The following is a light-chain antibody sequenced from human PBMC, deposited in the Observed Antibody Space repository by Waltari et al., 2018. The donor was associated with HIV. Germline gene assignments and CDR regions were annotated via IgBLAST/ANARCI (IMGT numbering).Light chain of an antibody. J-gene: IGLJ3*02. Sequence: SYDLTQPPSVSVSPGQTARIACSGDELPKHYSYWYQQRPGQAPVWLIYKDNERPSGIPERFSVSSSGTTVTLTSTGVQADDESDYWCQSADSSGAWVFGGGTKLTVL. CDR3: QSADSSGAWV. CDR1: ELPKHY. V-gene: IGLV3-25*03. CDR2: KDN.